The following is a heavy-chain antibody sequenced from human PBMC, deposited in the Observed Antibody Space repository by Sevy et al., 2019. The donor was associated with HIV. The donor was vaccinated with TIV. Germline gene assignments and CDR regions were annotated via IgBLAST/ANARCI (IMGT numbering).Heavy chain of an antibody. CDR3: ARDSGSLTSYFDY. D-gene: IGHD3-10*01. CDR1: GFTFSSYW. V-gene: IGHV3-7*01. J-gene: IGHJ4*02. CDR2: IKQDGSEK. Sequence: GGSLRLSCAASGFTFSSYWMSWVRQAPGKGLEWVANIKQDGSEKYYVDSVKGRFTISRDNSKNTLYLQMNSLRAEDTAVYYCARDSGSLTSYFDYWGQGTLVTVSS.